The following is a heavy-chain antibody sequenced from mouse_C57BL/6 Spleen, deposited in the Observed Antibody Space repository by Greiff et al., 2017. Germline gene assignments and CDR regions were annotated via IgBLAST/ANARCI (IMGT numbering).Heavy chain of an antibody. CDR1: GYTFTSYW. D-gene: IGHD1-1*01. CDR2: IDPSDSYT. V-gene: IGHV1-50*01. CDR3: AFYYYGSSQFAY. Sequence: VQLQQPGAELVKPGASVKLSCKASGYTFTSYWMPWVKQRPGQGLEWIGEIDPSDSYTNYNQKFKGKATLTVDTSSSTAYMQLSSLTSEDSAVYYCAFYYYGSSQFAYWGQGTLVTVSA. J-gene: IGHJ3*01.